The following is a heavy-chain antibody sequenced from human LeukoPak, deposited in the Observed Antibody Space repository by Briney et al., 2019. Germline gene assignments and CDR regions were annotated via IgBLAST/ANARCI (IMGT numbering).Heavy chain of an antibody. Sequence: PSQTLSLTCTVSGGSISSGDYYWSWIRQPPGKGLEWIGYIYYSGSTYYNPSLKSRVTISVDTSKNQFSLKLSSVTAADTAVYYCARGNGGNRAFDYWGRGTLVTVSS. CDR2: IYYSGST. CDR3: ARGNGGNRAFDY. V-gene: IGHV4-30-4*08. D-gene: IGHD4-23*01. J-gene: IGHJ4*02. CDR1: GGSISSGDYY.